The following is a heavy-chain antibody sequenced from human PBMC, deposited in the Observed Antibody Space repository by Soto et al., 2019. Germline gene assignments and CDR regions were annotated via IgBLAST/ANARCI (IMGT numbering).Heavy chain of an antibody. V-gene: IGHV3-23*01. Sequence: EVQLLESGGGLVQPGGSLRLSCAASGFTFTSYALTWVRHAREKGLVLVSSISSGSGGSTYYADSVKGRFTISRDNSRNTLYLQMNSLRAEDTALYYCAKASKGGSSWYFTPDYWGQGALGTFA. CDR3: AKASKGGSSWYFTPDY. CDR1: GFTFTSYA. J-gene: IGHJ4*02. D-gene: IGHD6-13*01. CDR2: ISSGSGGST.